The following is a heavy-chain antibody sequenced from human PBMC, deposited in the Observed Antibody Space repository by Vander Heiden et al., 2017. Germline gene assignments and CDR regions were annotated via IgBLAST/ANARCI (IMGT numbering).Heavy chain of an antibody. CDR2: ISSSSSTI. D-gene: IGHD3-9*01. Sequence: EVQLVESGGGLVQPGGSLRLSCAASGFTFSRYSMNWVRQAPGKGLEWVSYISSSSSTIYYADSVKGRFTISRDNAKNSLYLQMNSLRDEDTAVYYCARGTDSYDILTGYYGGYFDYWGQGTLVTVSS. J-gene: IGHJ4*02. CDR3: ARGTDSYDILTGYYGGYFDY. CDR1: GFTFSRYS. V-gene: IGHV3-48*02.